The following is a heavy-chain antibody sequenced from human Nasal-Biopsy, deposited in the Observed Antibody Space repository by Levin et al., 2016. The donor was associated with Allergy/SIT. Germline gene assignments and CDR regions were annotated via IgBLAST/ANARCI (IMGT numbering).Heavy chain of an antibody. Sequence: GESLKISCAASGFSFSRYEMHWVRHPPGKGLEWISYISGSGYTIHYADSVKGRFTVSRDNAKNSLYLQMNGLSAEDTAVYYCVRDRITVSGANWFDPWGRGTLVTVSS. CDR3: VRDRITVSGANWFDP. D-gene: IGHD1-14*01. V-gene: IGHV3-48*03. CDR2: ISGSGYTI. CDR1: GFSFSRYE. J-gene: IGHJ5*02.